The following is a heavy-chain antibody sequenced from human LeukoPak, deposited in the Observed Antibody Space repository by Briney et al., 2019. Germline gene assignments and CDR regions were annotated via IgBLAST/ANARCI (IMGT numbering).Heavy chain of an antibody. D-gene: IGHD3-9*01. CDR3: AKDGSLYDILTGYYYGMDV. Sequence: PGGSLRLSCAASGFTFSSYGMHWVRQAPGKGLEWVAVISYDGSNKYYADSVKGRFTISRDNSKNTLYLQMNSLRAEDTAVYYSAKDGSLYDILTGYYYGMDVWGQGTTVTVSS. J-gene: IGHJ6*02. V-gene: IGHV3-30*18. CDR1: GFTFSSYG. CDR2: ISYDGSNK.